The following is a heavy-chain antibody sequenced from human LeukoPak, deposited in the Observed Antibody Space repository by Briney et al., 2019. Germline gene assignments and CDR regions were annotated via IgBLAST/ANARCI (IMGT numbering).Heavy chain of an antibody. CDR1: GYTFTGYY. V-gene: IGHV1-2*02. J-gene: IGHJ6*02. D-gene: IGHD6-19*01. CDR3: ARAGGGSSGWYSSGIIYYYGMDV. CDR2: INPNSGST. Sequence: ASVKVSCKASGYTFTGYYMHWVRQAPGQGLEWMGWINPNSGSTNYAQKCQGRVIMTRVTSISTAYMELGRLRSDDTAVYYCARAGGGSSGWYSSGIIYYYGMDVWGQGTMVTVSS.